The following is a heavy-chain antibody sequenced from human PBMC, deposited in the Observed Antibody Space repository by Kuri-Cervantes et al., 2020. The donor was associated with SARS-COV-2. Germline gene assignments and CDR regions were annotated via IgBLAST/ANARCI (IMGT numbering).Heavy chain of an antibody. V-gene: IGHV3-30*04. D-gene: IGHD1-14*01. CDR1: GFTFSSYA. CDR3: ARDRNLLAGKYYYYYMDV. CDR2: ISYDGSNK. J-gene: IGHJ6*03. Sequence: GESLKISCAASGFTFSSYAMHWVRQAPGKGLEWVAVISYDGSNKYYADSVKGRFTISRDNSKNTLYLQMNSLRAEDTAVYYCARDRNLLAGKYYYYYMDVRGKGTTVTVSS.